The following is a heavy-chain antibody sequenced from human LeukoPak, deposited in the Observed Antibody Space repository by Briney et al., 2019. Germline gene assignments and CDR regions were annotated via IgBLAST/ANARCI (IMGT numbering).Heavy chain of an antibody. Sequence: GGSLRHSCAASGFTFSGYEMNWVRQAPGKGLEWVSYISSSGSTIYYADSVKGRFTISRDNAKNSLYLQMNSLRAEDTAVYYCARRCSSTSCYAYYYYYGMDVWGQGTTVTVSS. J-gene: IGHJ6*02. D-gene: IGHD2-2*01. CDR1: GFTFSGYE. CDR3: ARRCSSTSCYAYYYYYGMDV. V-gene: IGHV3-48*03. CDR2: ISSSGSTI.